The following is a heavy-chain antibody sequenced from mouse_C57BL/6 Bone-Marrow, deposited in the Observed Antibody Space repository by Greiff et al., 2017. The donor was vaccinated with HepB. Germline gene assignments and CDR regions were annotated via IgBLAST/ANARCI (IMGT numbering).Heavy chain of an antibody. CDR3: ARWNYGSSH. CDR2: INPGSGGT. CDR1: GYAFTNYL. D-gene: IGHD1-1*01. V-gene: IGHV1-54*01. Sequence: LVESGAELVRPGTSVKVSCKASGYAFTNYLIEWVKQRSGQGLEWIGVINPGSGGTNYNEKFKGKATLTADKSSSTAYMQLSSLTSEDSAVYFCARWNYGSSHWGQGTTLTVSS. J-gene: IGHJ2*01.